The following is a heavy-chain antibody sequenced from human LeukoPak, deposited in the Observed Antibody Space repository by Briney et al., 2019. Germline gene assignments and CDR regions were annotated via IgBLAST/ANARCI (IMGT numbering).Heavy chain of an antibody. J-gene: IGHJ4*02. CDR1: GGSISSYY. V-gene: IGHV4-4*07. CDR3: ARESAVAYSNALRFDY. CDR2: IYTSGST. Sequence: SETLSLTCTVSGGSISSYYWSWIRQPAGKGLEWIGRIYTSGSTNYNPSLKCRVTMSVDTSKNQFSLKLSSVTAADTAVYYCARESAVAYSNALRFDYWGQGTLVTVSS. D-gene: IGHD4-11*01.